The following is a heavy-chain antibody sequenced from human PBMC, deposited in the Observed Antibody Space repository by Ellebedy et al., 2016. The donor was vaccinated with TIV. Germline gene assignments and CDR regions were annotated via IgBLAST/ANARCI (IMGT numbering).Heavy chain of an antibody. V-gene: IGHV4-59*08. J-gene: IGHJ3*02. CDR2: IFYSGST. D-gene: IGHD3-16*01. CDR3: ARRYGSTFDI. CDR1: RGSMNSYY. Sequence: MPSETLSLTCTVSRGSMNSYYWGWIRQPPGRPLEWIGNIFYSGSTNYNPSLKSRVKISVDMSKTQFSLTLTSVTAADTAVYYCARRYGSTFDIWGQGTMVSVSS.